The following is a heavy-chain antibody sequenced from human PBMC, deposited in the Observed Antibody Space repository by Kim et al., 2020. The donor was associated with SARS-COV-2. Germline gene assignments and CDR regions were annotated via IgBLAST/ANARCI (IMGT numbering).Heavy chain of an antibody. V-gene: IGHV4-61*02. Sequence: SETLSLTCTVSGGSISSGSYYWTWIRQPAGKGLEWIGLIYTRGTTNYNPSLKSRVSISLDTSKNQFSLQLSSVSAADTAVYYCATGGDGSAYYYFDSWGQGTLVTVSS. CDR3: ATGGDGSAYYYFDS. CDR2: IYTRGTT. D-gene: IGHD3-22*01. J-gene: IGHJ4*02. CDR1: GGSISSGSYY.